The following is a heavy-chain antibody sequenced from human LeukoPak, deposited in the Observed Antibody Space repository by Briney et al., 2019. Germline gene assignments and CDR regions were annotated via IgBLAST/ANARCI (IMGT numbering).Heavy chain of an antibody. Sequence: PSETLSLTCAVYGGSFSGYYWSWIRQPPGKGLEWIGEINHSGSTNYNPSLKSRVTISVDTSKNQFSLKLSSVTAADTAVYYCARDPTYTVTYHWYFDLWGRGTLVTVSS. CDR1: GGSFSGYY. D-gene: IGHD4-17*01. V-gene: IGHV4-34*01. J-gene: IGHJ2*01. CDR2: INHSGST. CDR3: ARDPTYTVTYHWYFDL.